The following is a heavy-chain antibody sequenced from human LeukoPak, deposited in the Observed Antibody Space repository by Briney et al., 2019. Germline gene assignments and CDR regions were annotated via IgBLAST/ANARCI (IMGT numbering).Heavy chain of an antibody. CDR2: ISYDGSNK. D-gene: IGHD1-26*01. V-gene: IGHV3-30*18. CDR1: GFTFSSYG. Sequence: GGSLRLSCAASGFTFSSYGTHWVRQAPGKGLEWVAVISYDGSNKYYADSVKGRFTISRDNSKNTLYLQMNSLRAEDTAVYYCAKIEWELDYYFDYWGQGTLVTVSS. J-gene: IGHJ4*02. CDR3: AKIEWELDYYFDY.